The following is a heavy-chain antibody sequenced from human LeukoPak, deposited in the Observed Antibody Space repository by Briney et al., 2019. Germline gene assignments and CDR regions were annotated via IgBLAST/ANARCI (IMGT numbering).Heavy chain of an antibody. CDR3: ARESLGGAFDI. D-gene: IGHD2-15*01. V-gene: IGHV4-39*07. CDR1: GGSISSSSYY. Sequence: PSETLSLTCTVSGGSISSSSYYWGWIRQPPGKGLEWIGSIYYSGSTYYNPSLKSRVTISVDTSKNQFSLKLSSVTAADTAVYYCARESLGGAFDIWGQGTMVTVSS. J-gene: IGHJ3*02. CDR2: IYYSGST.